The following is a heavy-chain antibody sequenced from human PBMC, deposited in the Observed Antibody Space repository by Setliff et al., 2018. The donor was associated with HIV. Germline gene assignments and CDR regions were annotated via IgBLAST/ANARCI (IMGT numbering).Heavy chain of an antibody. V-gene: IGHV1-69*13. CDR3: ARDQTGVAAAAFGGGSAWSDEGFDI. CDR1: GNTLSSYG. Sequence: SVKVSCKASGNTLSSYGITWVRQAPGQGLEWMGGTTPLLGTTNYAQKFQGRVTFTADESTSTAYMELSSLSSEDTAVYYCARDQTGVAAAAFGGGSAWSDEGFDIWGQGTMVTVSS. J-gene: IGHJ3*02. CDR2: TTPLLGTT. D-gene: IGHD6-13*01.